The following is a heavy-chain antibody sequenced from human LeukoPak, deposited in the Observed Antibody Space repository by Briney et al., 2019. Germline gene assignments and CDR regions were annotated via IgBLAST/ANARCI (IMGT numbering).Heavy chain of an antibody. J-gene: IGHJ4*02. D-gene: IGHD3-3*01. CDR1: GFTFSSYS. CDR3: ASLDDFWSGHDY. V-gene: IGHV3-21*01. CDR2: ISSSSSYI. Sequence: KPGGSLRLSCAASGFTFSSYSMNWVRQAPGKGLEWVSSISSSSSYIYYADSVKGRITISRDNAKNSLYLQMNSLRAEDTAVYYCASLDDFWSGHDYWGQGTLVTVSS.